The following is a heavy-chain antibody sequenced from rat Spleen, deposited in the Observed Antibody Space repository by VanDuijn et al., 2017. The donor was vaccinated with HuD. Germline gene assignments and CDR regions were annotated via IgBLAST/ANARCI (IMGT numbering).Heavy chain of an antibody. D-gene: IGHD4-3*01. Sequence: EVKLVESGGGLVQPGRSLKLSCAASGFNFNDWWMGWVRQAPGKGLEWIAEINKDSSTIKYIPSLKDKFTISRDNAQNTLYLQMNKLGFEDTAIYYCVREDFGVRDWGQGVMVTVSS. CDR3: VREDFGVRD. V-gene: IGHV4-2*01. J-gene: IGHJ2*01. CDR1: GFNFNDWW. CDR2: INKDSSTI.